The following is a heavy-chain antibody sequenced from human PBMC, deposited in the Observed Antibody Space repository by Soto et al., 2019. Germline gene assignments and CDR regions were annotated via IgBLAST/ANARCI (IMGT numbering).Heavy chain of an antibody. CDR3: ARGNYYDSSGITGFDP. CDR2: IYYSGST. V-gene: IGHV4-30-4*01. D-gene: IGHD3-22*01. Sequence: SETLSLTCTVSGGSISSGDYYWSWIRQPPGKGLEWIGYIYYSGSTYYNPSLKSRVTISVDTSKNQFSLKLSSVTAADTAVYYCARGNYYDSSGITGFDPWGQGTLVTVSS. J-gene: IGHJ5*02. CDR1: GGSISSGDYY.